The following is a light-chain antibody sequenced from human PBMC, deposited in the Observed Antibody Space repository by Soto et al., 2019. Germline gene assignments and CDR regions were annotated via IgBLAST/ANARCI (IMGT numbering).Light chain of an antibody. Sequence: EIVLTQSPCTLSLSPGERATLSCRASQSLNTNYLAWYQQKPGQAPRLLIYGASSRATDIPDRFSGSGSGTDFTLTISRLEPEAFAVYYCHQYDDSPRTFGQGTKVDI. CDR2: GAS. J-gene: IGKJ1*01. CDR3: HQYDDSPRT. CDR1: QSLNTNY. V-gene: IGKV3-20*01.